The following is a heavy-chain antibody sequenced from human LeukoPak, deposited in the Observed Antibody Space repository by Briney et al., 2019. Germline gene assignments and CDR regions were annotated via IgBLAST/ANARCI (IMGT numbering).Heavy chain of an antibody. CDR2: FDPEDGET. J-gene: IGHJ4*02. V-gene: IGHV1-24*01. Sequence: ASVKVSSKVSGYTLTELSMHWVRQAPGKGLEWMGGFDPEDGETIYAQKFQGRVTMTEDTSTDTAYMELSSLRSEDTAVYYCAITPYGGYQHYFDYWGQGTLVTVSS. D-gene: IGHD2-2*01. CDR1: GYTLTELS. CDR3: AITPYGGYQHYFDY.